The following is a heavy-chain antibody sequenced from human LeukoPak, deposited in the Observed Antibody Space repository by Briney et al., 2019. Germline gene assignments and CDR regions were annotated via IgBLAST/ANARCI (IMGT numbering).Heavy chain of an antibody. CDR3: ARGAARHNWFDP. Sequence: GGSLRLSCAASGFTFSSYTMHWVRQAPGKGLEWVASITNNETNKYYADSVKGRLTISRDNAKNTLYLQMNSLRAEDTAMYYCARGAARHNWFDPWGQGTLVSVSS. CDR1: GFTFSSYT. D-gene: IGHD6-13*01. J-gene: IGHJ5*02. V-gene: IGHV3-30-3*01. CDR2: ITNNETNK.